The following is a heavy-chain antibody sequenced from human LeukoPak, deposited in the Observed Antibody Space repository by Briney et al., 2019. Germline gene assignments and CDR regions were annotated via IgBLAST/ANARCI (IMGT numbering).Heavy chain of an antibody. V-gene: IGHV4-59*01. Sequence: SETLSLTCTVSGGSISSYYWSWIRQPPGKGLEWIGYIYYSGSTNYNPSLKSRVTISVDTSKNQFSLKLSSVTAADTAVYYCARTMATVVGNDAFDIWGQGTMVTASS. CDR2: IYYSGST. J-gene: IGHJ3*02. CDR1: GGSISSYY. D-gene: IGHD5-24*01. CDR3: ARTMATVVGNDAFDI.